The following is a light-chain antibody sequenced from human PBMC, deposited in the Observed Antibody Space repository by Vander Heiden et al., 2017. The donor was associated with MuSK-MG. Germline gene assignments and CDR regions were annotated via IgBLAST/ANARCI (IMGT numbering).Light chain of an antibody. Sequence: ETALPPSPAPLSFSSGERASIPCRASQSVSSSLAWYQHKPGQAPRLLIYYASNGATGIPARFSGSGSGTDFTLTISSLEPEDFAVYYCQQRNNWPRTFGQGTKVVIK. J-gene: IGKJ1*01. V-gene: IGKV3-11*01. CDR2: YAS. CDR1: QSVSSS. CDR3: QQRNNWPRT.